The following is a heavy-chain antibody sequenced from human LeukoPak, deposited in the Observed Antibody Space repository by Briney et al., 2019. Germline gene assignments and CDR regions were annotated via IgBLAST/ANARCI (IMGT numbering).Heavy chain of an antibody. Sequence: ASVKVSCKASGYTFTSYGISWVRQAPGQGLEWMGWISAYNGNTNYAQKLQGRVTMTTDTSTSTAYMELRSLRSDDTAVYYCARTPQGWQQLAPGFDPWGQGTLVTVSS. CDR1: GYTFTSYG. J-gene: IGHJ5*02. D-gene: IGHD6-13*01. V-gene: IGHV1-18*01. CDR3: ARTPQGWQQLAPGFDP. CDR2: ISAYNGNT.